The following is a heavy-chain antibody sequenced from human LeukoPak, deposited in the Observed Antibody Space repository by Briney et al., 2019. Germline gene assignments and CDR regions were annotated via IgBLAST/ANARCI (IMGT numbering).Heavy chain of an antibody. V-gene: IGHV3-7*01. J-gene: IGHJ4*02. Sequence: GGSLRLSCAASGFTFKSYWMSWVRQAPGKGLEWVANIKQDGSEKYYVDSVKGRFTISRDNANNSLYLQMNSLRAEDTAVYYCARDQGEEFDFWGQRTLVTVSS. CDR3: ARDQGEEFDF. D-gene: IGHD3-16*01. CDR1: GFTFKSYW. CDR2: IKQDGSEK.